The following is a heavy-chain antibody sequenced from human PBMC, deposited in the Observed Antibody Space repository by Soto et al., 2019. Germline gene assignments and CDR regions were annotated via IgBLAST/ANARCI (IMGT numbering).Heavy chain of an antibody. CDR2: ITWNSGSI. D-gene: IGHD2-2*01. Sequence: HGGCLGLSCAASGFTFDDYAMHWVRQASGKGLEWVSGITWNSGSIDYADSVKGRFTISRDNAKDSLYLQMNSLRAEDTALYYCAKSPLDIVVVPAAYYFDYWGQGTLVTVSS. V-gene: IGHV3-9*01. CDR3: AKSPLDIVVVPAAYYFDY. CDR1: GFTFDDYA. J-gene: IGHJ4*02.